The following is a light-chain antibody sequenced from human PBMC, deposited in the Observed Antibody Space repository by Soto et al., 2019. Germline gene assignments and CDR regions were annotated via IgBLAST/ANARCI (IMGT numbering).Light chain of an antibody. CDR1: QSISKW. CDR3: QQYDTYPLT. V-gene: IGKV1-5*03. J-gene: IGKJ4*01. Sequence: DIQMTQSPSTLSASAGDRVTITCRASQSISKWLAWHQQKPGKAPKLLIYEVSTLESGVPSRFSGSGAGTEFTLTISSLQSDDFATYFCQQYDTYPLTFGGGTKVESK. CDR2: EVS.